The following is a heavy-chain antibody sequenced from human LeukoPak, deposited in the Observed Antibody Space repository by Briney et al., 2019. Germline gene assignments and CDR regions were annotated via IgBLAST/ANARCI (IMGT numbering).Heavy chain of an antibody. V-gene: IGHV1-69*04. CDR2: IIPILGIA. CDR3: ARDLGELPDYYYYGMDV. J-gene: IGHJ6*02. CDR1: GYTFTSYD. Sequence: ASVKVSCKASGYTFTSYDISWVRQAPGQGLEWMGRIIPILGIANYAQKFQGRVTITADKSTSTAYMELSSLRSEDTAVYYCARDLGELPDYYYYGMDVWGQGTTVTVSS. D-gene: IGHD1-26*01.